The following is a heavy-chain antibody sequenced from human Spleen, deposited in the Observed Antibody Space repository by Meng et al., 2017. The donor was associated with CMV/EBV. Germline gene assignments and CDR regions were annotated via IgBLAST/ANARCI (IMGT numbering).Heavy chain of an antibody. CDR2: ISGRRGDT. V-gene: IGHV1-18*01. CDR3: ARALQYYFDSSGYHLAV. CDR1: GYTFTRYG. D-gene: IGHD3-22*01. J-gene: IGHJ6*02. Sequence: SVKVSCKASGYTFTRYGITWVRQAPGQGLEWMGWISGRRGDTNFAQKFQDRLTMTTDTSTSTAYMELRSLKSDDTAVYYCARALQYYFDSSGYHLAVWGQGTTVTVSS.